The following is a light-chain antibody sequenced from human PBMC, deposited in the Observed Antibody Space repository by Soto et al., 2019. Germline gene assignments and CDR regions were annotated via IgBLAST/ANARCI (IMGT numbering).Light chain of an antibody. CDR3: QQYGSSPWT. J-gene: IGKJ1*01. Sequence: EILLTQSPGTLSLSPGERATLSWGASQSVSSTYLAWYQQKPGQAPRLRIYGASSRATGIPARSSGSGPGTDSTLTISSLEPEDFPVYSCQQYGSSPWTFGQGTKV. CDR1: QSVSSTY. V-gene: IGKV3-20*01. CDR2: GAS.